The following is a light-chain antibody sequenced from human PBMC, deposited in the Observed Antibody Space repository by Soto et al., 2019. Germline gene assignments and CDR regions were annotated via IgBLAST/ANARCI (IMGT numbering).Light chain of an antibody. CDR2: DAS. V-gene: IGKV3-11*01. CDR1: QSVSSY. Sequence: EIVLTQSPATLSLSPGERATLSCRASQSVSSYLAWYQQKPGQAPRLLTYDASNRATGIPARFSGSGSGTDFTLTISSLEPEDFAVYYCQQRFTFGQGTKLEIK. J-gene: IGKJ2*01. CDR3: QQRFT.